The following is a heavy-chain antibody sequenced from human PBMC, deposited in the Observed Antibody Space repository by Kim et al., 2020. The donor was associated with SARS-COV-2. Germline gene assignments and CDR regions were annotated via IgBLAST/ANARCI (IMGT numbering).Heavy chain of an antibody. V-gene: IGHV4-4*02. CDR3: ARGVSSAWTLRAWFDP. J-gene: IGHJ5*02. CDR1: GASISSSSC. CDR2: VDHSGTT. Sequence: SETLSLTCVVSGASISSSSCWSWVRQPPVKGLEWIGEVDHSGTTSYNVSLKNRVSILVDKSKNQFSLRLTSVSAADTAVYYCARGVSSAWTLRAWFDPWG. D-gene: IGHD3-22*01.